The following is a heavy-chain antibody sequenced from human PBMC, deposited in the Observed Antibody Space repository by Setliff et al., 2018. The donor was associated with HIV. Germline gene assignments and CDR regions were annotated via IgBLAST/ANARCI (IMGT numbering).Heavy chain of an antibody. V-gene: IGHV4-30-4*08. J-gene: IGHJ4*02. CDR1: GGSVSSSTTYY. Sequence: SETLSLTCTVSGGSVSSSTTYYWGWIRQPPGKGLEWIGYITYSGSAYYNPSLKSRVTISIDTSNNQISLRLSSVTAADTAMYYCVRDDYGYNGKGFDYWGPGTLVTVSS. CDR2: ITYSGSA. CDR3: VRDDYGYNGKGFDY. D-gene: IGHD4-17*01.